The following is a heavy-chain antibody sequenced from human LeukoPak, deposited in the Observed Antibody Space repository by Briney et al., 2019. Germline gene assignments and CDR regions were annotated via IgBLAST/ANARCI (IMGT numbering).Heavy chain of an antibody. D-gene: IGHD5-18*01. Sequence: GRSLRLSCAASGFTFDDYAMHWVRQAPGKGLEWVSGISWNSGSIGYADSVKGRFTISRDNAKDSLYLQMNSLRAEDTAVYYCARGIYRGYSYGYDYWGQGTLVTVSS. V-gene: IGHV3-9*01. CDR3: ARGIYRGYSYGYDY. CDR1: GFTFDDYA. J-gene: IGHJ4*02. CDR2: ISWNSGSI.